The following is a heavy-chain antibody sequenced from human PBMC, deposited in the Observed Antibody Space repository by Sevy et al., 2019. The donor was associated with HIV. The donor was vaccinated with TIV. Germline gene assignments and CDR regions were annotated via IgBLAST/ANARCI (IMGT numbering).Heavy chain of an antibody. CDR1: GFTFSDHY. CDR3: ATHAGIAAAGRVFDY. J-gene: IGHJ4*02. V-gene: IGHV3-72*01. Sequence: GGSLRLSCAASGFTFSDHYMEWVRQAPGKGLEWVGRTRNKADSYTTEYAASVKGRFTISRDDSKNSLYLQMNSLKTGDTAVYYCATHAGIAAAGRVFDYWGQGSLVTVSS. CDR2: TRNKADSYTT. D-gene: IGHD6-13*01.